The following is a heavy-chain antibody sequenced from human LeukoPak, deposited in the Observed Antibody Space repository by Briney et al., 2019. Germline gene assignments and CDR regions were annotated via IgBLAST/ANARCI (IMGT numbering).Heavy chain of an antibody. V-gene: IGHV3-33*01. Sequence: GRSLRLSCAASGFTFSSYGMHWVRQAPGKGLEWVAVIWYDGSNKYYADSVKGRFTISRDNSKNTLYLQMNSLKTEDTAVYYCTTYPPNSYGYFSDYWGQGTLVTVSS. J-gene: IGHJ4*02. D-gene: IGHD5-18*01. CDR2: IWYDGSNK. CDR3: TTYPPNSYGYFSDY. CDR1: GFTFSSYG.